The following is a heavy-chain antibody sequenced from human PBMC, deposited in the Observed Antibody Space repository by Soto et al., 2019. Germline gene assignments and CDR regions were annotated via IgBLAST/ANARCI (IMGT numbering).Heavy chain of an antibody. V-gene: IGHV1-69*13. D-gene: IGHD4-4*01. J-gene: IGHJ6*02. CDR3: ASLMTTVTDYGMDV. CDR2: IIPIFGTA. CDR1: GGTFSSYA. Sequence: GASVKVSCKASGGTFSSYAISWVRQAPGQGLEWMGGIIPIFGTANYAQKFQGRVTITADESTSTAYMELSSLRSEDTAVYYCASLMTTVTDYGMDVWGQGTTVTVSS.